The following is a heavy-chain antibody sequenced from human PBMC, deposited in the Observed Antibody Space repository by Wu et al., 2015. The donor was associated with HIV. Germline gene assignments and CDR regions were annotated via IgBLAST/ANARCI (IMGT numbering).Heavy chain of an antibody. D-gene: IGHD2-15*01. Sequence: QVQLVQSGAEVKKPGASVKVSCKASGYTFTGYYMHWVRQAPGQGLEWMGWINPNSGGTNYAQKFQGRVTMTRDTSISTAYMELSRLRSDDTAVYYCAREARYCSGGSCYSGFDYVGPGNAGHRLL. V-gene: IGHV1-2*02. CDR1: GYTFTGYY. CDR3: AREARYCSGGSCYSGFDY. CDR2: INPNSGGT. J-gene: IGHJ4*02.